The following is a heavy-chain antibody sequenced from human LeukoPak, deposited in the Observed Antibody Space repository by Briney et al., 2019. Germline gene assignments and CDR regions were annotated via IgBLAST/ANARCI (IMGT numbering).Heavy chain of an antibody. Sequence: GGSLRLSCAASGFSFSSYGMHWVRQAPGKGLEWVSYISSSSSTIYYADSVKGRFTISRDNAKNSLYLQMNSLRAEDTAVYYCASNGNILTGYQDYWGQGTLVTVSS. CDR1: GFSFSSYG. CDR2: ISSSSSTI. CDR3: ASNGNILTGYQDY. V-gene: IGHV3-48*01. J-gene: IGHJ4*02. D-gene: IGHD3-9*01.